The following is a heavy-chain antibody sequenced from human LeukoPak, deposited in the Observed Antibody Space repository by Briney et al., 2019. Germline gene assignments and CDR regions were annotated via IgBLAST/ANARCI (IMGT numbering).Heavy chain of an antibody. CDR1: GGSFSGYY. D-gene: IGHD3-22*01. CDR3: ARAGGYYDSSGNRVGYFDY. J-gene: IGHJ4*02. Sequence: SETLSLTCAVYGGSFSGYYWSWIRQPPGKGLEWIGEINHSGSTNYNPSLKSRVTISVDTSKNQFSLKLSSVTAADTAVYYCARAGGYYDSSGNRVGYFDYWGQGTLVTVPS. V-gene: IGHV4-34*01. CDR2: INHSGST.